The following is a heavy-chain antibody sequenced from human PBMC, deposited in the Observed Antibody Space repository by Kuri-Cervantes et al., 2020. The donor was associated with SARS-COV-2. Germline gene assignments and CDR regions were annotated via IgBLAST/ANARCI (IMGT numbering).Heavy chain of an antibody. J-gene: IGHJ4*02. CDR3: ARERHGAAGGHFDY. V-gene: IGHV3-33*01. Sequence: GESLKSSCAASEFTFSSFGRHWVRQAPGKGLEWVAVVGFDGSRQYYADSVKGLFTISRDNSKNTRYLEMNSLRAEDTAVYFCARERHGAAGGHFDYWGQGTVVTVSS. CDR1: EFTFSSFG. CDR2: VGFDGSRQ. D-gene: IGHD6-13*01.